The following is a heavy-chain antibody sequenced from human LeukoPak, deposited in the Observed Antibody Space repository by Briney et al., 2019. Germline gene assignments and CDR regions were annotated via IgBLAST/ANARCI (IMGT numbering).Heavy chain of an antibody. V-gene: IGHV4-59*08. J-gene: IGHJ4*02. Sequence: SETLSLTCTVSGRSISSYFGSWIRQPPGEAREWIGYIYYSGSTNYNPSLKSRVTISVDTSKNQFSLKLSSVTAADTAVYYCARRGCSAGSCYLGVWGQGILVTVSS. D-gene: IGHD2-15*01. CDR1: GRSISSYF. CDR3: ARRGCSAGSCYLGV. CDR2: IYYSGST.